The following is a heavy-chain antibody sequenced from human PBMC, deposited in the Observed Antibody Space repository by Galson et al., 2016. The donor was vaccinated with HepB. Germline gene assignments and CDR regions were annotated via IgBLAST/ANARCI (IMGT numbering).Heavy chain of an antibody. CDR2: ISRGSAYI. D-gene: IGHD3-10*01. CDR3: ARPRDNYGHAFDI. V-gene: IGHV3-21*01. J-gene: IGHJ3*02. Sequence: SLRLSCAASGFTFSSYNLNWVRQAPGKGLEWVSSISRGSAYIYYAGSVRGRFTISRDNAKNSLYLQMHSLRAEDTAVYYCARPRDNYGHAFDIWGPGTLVTVSS. CDR1: GFTFSSYN.